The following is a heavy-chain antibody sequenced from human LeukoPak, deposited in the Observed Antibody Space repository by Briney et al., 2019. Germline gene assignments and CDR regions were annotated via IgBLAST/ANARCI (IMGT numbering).Heavy chain of an antibody. CDR2: ISRSGSTI. V-gene: IGHV3-48*02. Sequence: GGSLRLSCAASGFTFSSYNMNWVRQAPGKGLEWGSDISRSGSTIYFADSVKGRFTISRDNAKNSLYLQMNSLRDEDTAVYYCARLEYYYVSGNYYKLFDYWGQETLVTVCS. CDR3: ARLEYYYVSGNYYKLFDY. CDR1: GFTFSSYN. J-gene: IGHJ4*02. D-gene: IGHD3-10*01.